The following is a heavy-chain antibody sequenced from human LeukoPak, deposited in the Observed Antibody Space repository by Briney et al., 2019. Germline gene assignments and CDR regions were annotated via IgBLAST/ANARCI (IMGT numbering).Heavy chain of an antibody. CDR3: ARKGIAARGWFDP. J-gene: IGHJ5*02. CDR1: GYTFTSYD. D-gene: IGHD6-6*01. V-gene: IGHV1-8*01. Sequence: ASVKVSCKASGYTFTSYDINWVRQATGQGLEWMGWMNPNSGNTGYAQKLQGRVTMTRNTSISTAYMELSSLRSEDTAVYYCARKGIAARGWFDPWGQGTLVTVSS. CDR2: MNPNSGNT.